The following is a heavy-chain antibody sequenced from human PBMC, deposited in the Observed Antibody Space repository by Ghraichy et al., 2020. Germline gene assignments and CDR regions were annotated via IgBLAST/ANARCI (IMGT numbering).Heavy chain of an antibody. D-gene: IGHD5-12*01. J-gene: IGHJ4*02. CDR1: GGSFSGYY. V-gene: IGHV4-34*01. CDR3: ARAGEYSGFDRSFDF. Sequence: TLSLTCAAYGGSFSGYYWSWIRQPPGRGLEWIGEITHSGNTHYNPSLKSRVTTSVDASKNQFSLRLTAVTAADTAVYYCARAGEYSGFDRSFDFWGQGTPVTVSS. CDR2: ITHSGNT.